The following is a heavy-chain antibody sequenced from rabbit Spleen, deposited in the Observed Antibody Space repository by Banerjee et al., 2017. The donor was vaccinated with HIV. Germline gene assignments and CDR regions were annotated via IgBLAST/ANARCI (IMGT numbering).Heavy chain of an antibody. V-gene: IGHV1S40*01. CDR2: IYAGSSGST. CDR1: GFSFNSGYD. D-gene: IGHD8-1*01. J-gene: IGHJ6*01. CDR3: ARDTGTSFSTYGMDL. Sequence: QSLEESGGGLVKPGASLTLTCKASGFSFNSGYDMCWVRQAPGKGLEWIACIYAGSSGSTYSAIWAKGRFTISKASSTTVTLQMTSLTAADTATYFCARDTGTSFSTYGMDLWGQGTRHRL.